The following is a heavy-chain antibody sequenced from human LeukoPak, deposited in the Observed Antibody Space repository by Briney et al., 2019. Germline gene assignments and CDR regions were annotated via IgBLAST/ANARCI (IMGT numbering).Heavy chain of an antibody. V-gene: IGHV1-2*02. CDR2: INSNSGGT. D-gene: IGHD1-1*01. Sequence: ASVKVSCTPSGYTFTPYYMHWVRQAPGHEREWMGWINSNSGGTNYAQKFQGRVTMTRDTSISTAYMELSRLRSDDTAVYYCARGPGWNDEEDWFDRWGQGTLVTV. J-gene: IGHJ5*02. CDR3: ARGPGWNDEEDWFDR. CDR1: GYTFTPYY.